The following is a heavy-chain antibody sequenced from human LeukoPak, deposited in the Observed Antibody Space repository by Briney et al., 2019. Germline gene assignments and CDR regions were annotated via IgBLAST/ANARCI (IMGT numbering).Heavy chain of an antibody. Sequence: GESLKISCKGSGYSFTSHWIGWVRQMPGKGLEWMGIIYPGDSGTRYSPSFQGQVTISADKSISTAYLQWRSLRASDTAMYYCARRPGAYINWFDPWGQGTLVTVSS. CDR2: IYPGDSGT. D-gene: IGHD7-27*01. J-gene: IGHJ5*02. V-gene: IGHV5-51*01. CDR1: GYSFTSHW. CDR3: ARRPGAYINWFDP.